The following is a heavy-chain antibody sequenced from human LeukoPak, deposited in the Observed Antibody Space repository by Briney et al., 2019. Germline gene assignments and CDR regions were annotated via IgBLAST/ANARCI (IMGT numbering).Heavy chain of an antibody. CDR3: ARDYGSTIFGATNWFDP. V-gene: IGHV1-18*01. Sequence: ASVTVSCKASGYTITSYGISWVRQAPGQGLEWMGWISGYNGNRDYAQNLQGRVTMTTDTSTRTAYMELRSLRSDDTAVYYCARDYGSTIFGATNWFDPWGQGTLVTVSS. J-gene: IGHJ5*02. CDR2: ISGYNGNR. D-gene: IGHD3-3*01. CDR1: GYTITSYG.